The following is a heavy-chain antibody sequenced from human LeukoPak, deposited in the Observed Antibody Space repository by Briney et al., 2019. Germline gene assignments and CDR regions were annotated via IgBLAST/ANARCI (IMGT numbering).Heavy chain of an antibody. CDR2: IYYSGST. D-gene: IGHD3-10*01. Sequence: SETLSLTCTVSGGSISSYYWSWIRQPPGKGLEWIGYIYYSGSTNYNPSLESRVTISVDTSKNQFSLKLSSVTAADTAVYYCARETRYRGKFDPWGQGTLVTVSS. J-gene: IGHJ5*02. CDR3: ARETRYRGKFDP. V-gene: IGHV4-59*01. CDR1: GGSISSYY.